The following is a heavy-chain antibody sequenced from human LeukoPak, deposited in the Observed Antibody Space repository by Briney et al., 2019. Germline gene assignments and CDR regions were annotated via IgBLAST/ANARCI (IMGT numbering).Heavy chain of an antibody. CDR3: VSFYEAY. CDR2: INSDGSWT. V-gene: IGHV3-74*01. CDR1: GNYW. Sequence: GGFLRLSCAASGNYWMHWVRQAPGKGLVWVSHINSDGSWTSYADSVKGRFTNSKDNAKNTVYLQMNNLRAEDTAVYYCVSFYEAYWGRGTLVTVSS. J-gene: IGHJ4*02. D-gene: IGHD2/OR15-2a*01.